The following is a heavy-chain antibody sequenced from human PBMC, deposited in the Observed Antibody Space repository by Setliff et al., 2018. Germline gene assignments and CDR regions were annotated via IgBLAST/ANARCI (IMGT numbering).Heavy chain of an antibody. V-gene: IGHV4-39*07. J-gene: IGHJ4*02. CDR1: GGSISSSSYY. CDR3: ASERESASRQTYFDS. Sequence: SETLSLTCTVSGGSISSSSYYWGWIRQPPGKGLEWIGEVYHSGSTNYNPSLKSRVTISVDKSKNQFSLILSSVTAADTAVYYCASERESASRQTYFDSWGQGTLVTVSS. CDR2: VYHSGST. D-gene: IGHD2-15*01.